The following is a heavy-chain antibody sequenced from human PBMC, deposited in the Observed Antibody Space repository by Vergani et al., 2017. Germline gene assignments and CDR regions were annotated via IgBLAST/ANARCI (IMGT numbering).Heavy chain of an antibody. V-gene: IGHV3-30*18. CDR2: ISYDGCNK. J-gene: IGHJ4*02. CDR3: AKEEYSSSQFDY. D-gene: IGHD6-6*01. Sequence: QVQLVESGGGMVQPGRSLRLSCAASGFTFSSYGMHWVRQAPGKGLEWVAVISYDGCNKYYADSVKGRFTISRDNSKNTLYLQMKSLRAEETAVYYCAKEEYSSSQFDYWGQGTLVTVSS. CDR1: GFTFSSYG.